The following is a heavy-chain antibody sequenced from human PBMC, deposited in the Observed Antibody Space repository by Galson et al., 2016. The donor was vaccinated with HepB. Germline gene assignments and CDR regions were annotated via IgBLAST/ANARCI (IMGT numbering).Heavy chain of an antibody. V-gene: IGHV4-31*03. J-gene: IGHJ3*02. CDR2: MYYSGNA. CDR1: GGSISSLGHY. CDR3: ARSNYHDTSRAFDI. D-gene: IGHD3-22*01. Sequence: TLSLTCTVSGGSISSLGHYWTWIRQNPEKGLQWIGYMYYSGNAHYNPSLKSRVIISIDTSKNQFSLKLSSVTAADTAVYFCARSNYHDTSRAFDIWGQGTVITVYS.